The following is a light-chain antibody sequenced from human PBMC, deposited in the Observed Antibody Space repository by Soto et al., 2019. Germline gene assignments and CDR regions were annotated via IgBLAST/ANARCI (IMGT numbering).Light chain of an antibody. CDR1: QSISSY. V-gene: IGKV1-39*01. Sequence: DIQMTQSPSSLSASVGDRVTITCRASQSISSYLHWYQQKPGKAPKLLIYSASSLQSGVPSRFSGSGSGTDFTLTISSLQPEDFATYYCQQGYSTPYTFGQGTKLEIK. CDR2: SAS. J-gene: IGKJ2*01. CDR3: QQGYSTPYT.